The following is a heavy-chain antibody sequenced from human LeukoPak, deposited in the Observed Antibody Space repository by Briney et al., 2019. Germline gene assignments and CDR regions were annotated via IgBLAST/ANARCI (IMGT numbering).Heavy chain of an antibody. CDR1: GFTFSSYS. CDR3: ARGGRTVTSWGGFDP. Sequence: NPGGSLRLSCAASGFTFSSYSMNWVRQAPGKGLEWVSSISSSSSYIYYADSEKGRFTISRDNAKNSLYLQMNSLRAEDTAVYYCARGGRTVTSWGGFDPWGQGTLVTVSS. D-gene: IGHD4-11*01. CDR2: ISSSSSYI. J-gene: IGHJ5*02. V-gene: IGHV3-21*01.